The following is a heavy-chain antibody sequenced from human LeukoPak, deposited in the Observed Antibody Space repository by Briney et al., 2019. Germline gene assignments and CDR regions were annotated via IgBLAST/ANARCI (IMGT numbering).Heavy chain of an antibody. D-gene: IGHD1-26*01. CDR3: ARGPYSGSYYYVLDY. J-gene: IGHJ4*02. Sequence: GGSLRLSCAASGFTFSNYWMSWVRRAPGKGLEWVANIKQDGSEKYYVDSMKGRFTISRDNAKNSLYLQMNSLKAEDTAVYYCARGPYSGSYYYVLDYWCQGTLVTVSS. CDR1: GFTFSNYW. CDR2: IKQDGSEK. V-gene: IGHV3-7*05.